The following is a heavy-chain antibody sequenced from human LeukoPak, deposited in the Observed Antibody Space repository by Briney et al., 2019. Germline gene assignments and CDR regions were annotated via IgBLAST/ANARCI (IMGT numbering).Heavy chain of an antibody. Sequence: GGSLRLSCAASGFTFSGYGMHWVRQAPGKGLEWVAIIWSGGTNKYYADSVKGRFTISRDNSKNTLYLQMDSLRAEDTALYYCARTHYDGGCYYKFDSWGQGTLVTVSS. J-gene: IGHJ4*02. CDR1: GFTFSGYG. D-gene: IGHD3-22*01. CDR2: IWSGGTNK. CDR3: ARTHYDGGCYYKFDS. V-gene: IGHV3-33*01.